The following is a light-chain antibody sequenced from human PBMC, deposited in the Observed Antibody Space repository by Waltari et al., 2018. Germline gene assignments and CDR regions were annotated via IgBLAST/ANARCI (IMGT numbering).Light chain of an antibody. CDR1: QSVRRAL. CDR2: DAS. V-gene: IGKV3-20*01. Sequence: DIVLTQSPGTLSLSPGERATLSCRASQSVRRALAWYQQRPGQAPRLLIYDASNRATGSPDRFSGSGSGTDFSLTISRLEPEDFAVYYCQHYVRLPVAFGQGTKVEIK. J-gene: IGKJ1*01. CDR3: QHYVRLPVA.